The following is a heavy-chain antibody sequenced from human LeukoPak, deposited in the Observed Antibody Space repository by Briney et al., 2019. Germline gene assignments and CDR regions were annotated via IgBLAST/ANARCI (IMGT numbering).Heavy chain of an antibody. J-gene: IGHJ3*02. CDR1: GYIFTTYW. CDR2: IYPADSDT. CDR3: ARPMVRGVNGAFDI. Sequence: GESLKISCKGSGYIFTTYWISWVRQMPGKGLEWMGIIYPADSDTRYSPSFQGQVTISADKSINTAYLQWSSLKASDTAMYYCARPMVRGVNGAFDIWGQGTMVTVSS. D-gene: IGHD3-10*01. V-gene: IGHV5-51*01.